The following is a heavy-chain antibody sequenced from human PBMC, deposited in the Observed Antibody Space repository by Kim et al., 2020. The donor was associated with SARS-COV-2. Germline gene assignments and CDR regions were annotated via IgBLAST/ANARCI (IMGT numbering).Heavy chain of an antibody. V-gene: IGHV4-39*07. J-gene: IGHJ5*02. CDR3: ARDDMREDQLLSNWFDP. D-gene: IGHD2-2*01. CDR1: GGSISSSSYY. CDR2: IYYSGST. Sequence: SETLSLTCTVSGGSISSSSYYWGWIRQPPGKGLEWIGSIYYSGSTYYNPSLKSRVTISVDTSKNQFSLKLSSVTAADTAVYYCARDDMREDQLLSNWFDPWGQGTLVTVSS.